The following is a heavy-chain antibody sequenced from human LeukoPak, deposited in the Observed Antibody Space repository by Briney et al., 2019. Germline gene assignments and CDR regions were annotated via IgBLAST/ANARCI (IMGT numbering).Heavy chain of an antibody. V-gene: IGHV1-2*06. J-gene: IGHJ5*02. Sequence: ASVKVSCKASGHTFTAYYIHWVRQAPGQGLEWMGRINPNSGGTDYAQNFRGRVTLTRDTPISTAYMDLTRLRSDDTAVYYCASDQAGSVNSFDPWGQGTLVTVSS. CDR1: GHTFTAYY. CDR2: INPNSGGT. CDR3: ASDQAGSVNSFDP.